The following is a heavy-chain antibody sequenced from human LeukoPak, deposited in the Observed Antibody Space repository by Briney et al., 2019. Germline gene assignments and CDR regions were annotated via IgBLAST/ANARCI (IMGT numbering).Heavy chain of an antibody. CDR2: ISYEGSYK. J-gene: IGHJ6*02. Sequence: GGSPRLSCVASGFTFSRHDMHWVRQAPGKGLEWVAVISYEGSYKFFADSVKGRFTISRDNSKTTLYLQMNRLSPEDTAVYCCAKSQLTTVDYYGMDVWGHGTTVIVSS. D-gene: IGHD4-23*01. CDR1: GFTFSRHD. V-gene: IGHV3-30*18. CDR3: AKSQLTTVDYYGMDV.